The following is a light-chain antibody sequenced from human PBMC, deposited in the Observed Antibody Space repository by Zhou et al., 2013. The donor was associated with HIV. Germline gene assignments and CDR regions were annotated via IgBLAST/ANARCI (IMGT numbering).Light chain of an antibody. V-gene: IGKV1-39*01. CDR2: ATS. J-gene: IGKJ2*01. Sequence: DVQMTQSPSSLSASVGDRVTITCRTSHSVTTYLNWYQQKPGKVPMLLIYATSILQSGVPSRFSGSGSATDFTLTISSLQPEDFATYYCQQSYSTPYTFGQGTKLEIK. CDR3: QQSYSTPYT. CDR1: HSVTTY.